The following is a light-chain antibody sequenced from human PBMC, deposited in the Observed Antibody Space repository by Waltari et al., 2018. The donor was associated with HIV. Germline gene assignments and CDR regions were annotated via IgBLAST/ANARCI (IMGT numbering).Light chain of an antibody. Sequence: QSVLPQPPSASGTPGQRVTISCSGSSSTIGRNYVYWYQQLPRTAPKLLIHRNNQRPSGVPDRFSGSKSGTSVSLAISGLRSEDEADYYCAAWDDRLSGWVFGGGTKLTV. V-gene: IGLV1-47*01. CDR3: AAWDDRLSGWV. CDR1: SSTIGRNY. CDR2: RNN. J-gene: IGLJ3*02.